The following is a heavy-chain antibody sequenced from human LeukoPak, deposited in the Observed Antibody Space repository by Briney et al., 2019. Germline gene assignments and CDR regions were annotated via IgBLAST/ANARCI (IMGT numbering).Heavy chain of an antibody. CDR3: AREPLSIAAAGTGLDAFDI. D-gene: IGHD6-13*01. J-gene: IGHJ3*02. Sequence: KPSETLSLTCTVSGGSISSYYWSWIRQPPGKGLEWIGYIYYSGSTNYNPSLKSRVTISVDTSKNQFSLKLSSVTAADTAVYYCAREPLSIAAAGTGLDAFDIWGQGTMVTVSS. CDR1: GGSISSYY. CDR2: IYYSGST. V-gene: IGHV4-59*12.